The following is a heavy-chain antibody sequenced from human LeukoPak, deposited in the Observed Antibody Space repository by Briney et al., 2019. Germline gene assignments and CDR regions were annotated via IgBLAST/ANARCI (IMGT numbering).Heavy chain of an antibody. V-gene: IGHV4-59*08. J-gene: IGHJ4*02. D-gene: IGHD6-13*01. CDR1: GGSISSYY. CDR2: IYYSGST. Sequence: PSETLSLTCTVSGGSISSYYWSWIRQPPGKGQEWIGYIYYSGSTNYNPSLKSRVTISVDTSKNQFSLKLSSVTAADTAVYYCARQNIRIAAAALFDYWGQGTLVTVSS. CDR3: ARQNIRIAAAALFDY.